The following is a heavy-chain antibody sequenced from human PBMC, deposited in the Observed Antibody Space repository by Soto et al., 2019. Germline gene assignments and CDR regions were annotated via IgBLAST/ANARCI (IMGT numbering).Heavy chain of an antibody. J-gene: IGHJ4*02. Sequence: GGSLRLSCAAYGFTFSNYLMHWVRQVPGRGLVWVSRISHYVSVTSYADSVKGRFTISRDNAKNTVYLQMNSLRAEDTAVYYCGNGCDYWDQGTLVNVSS. V-gene: IGHV3-74*01. CDR1: GFTFSNYL. CDR3: GNGCDY. D-gene: IGHD6-19*01. CDR2: ISHYVSVT.